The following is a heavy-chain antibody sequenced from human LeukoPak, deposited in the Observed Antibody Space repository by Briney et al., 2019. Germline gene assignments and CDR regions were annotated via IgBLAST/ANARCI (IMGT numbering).Heavy chain of an antibody. CDR2: ISPYNGNT. Sequence: GASVKVSCNASGYTFTSYGISWVRQAPGQGLEWMGWISPYNGNTNYAQNLQGRVTMTTDTSTKTAYMELSSLRSEDTAVYYCATLPTTVTKGGYYYYYMDVWGKGTTVTISS. CDR1: GYTFTSYG. J-gene: IGHJ6*03. D-gene: IGHD4-17*01. V-gene: IGHV1-18*01. CDR3: ATLPTTVTKGGYYYYYMDV.